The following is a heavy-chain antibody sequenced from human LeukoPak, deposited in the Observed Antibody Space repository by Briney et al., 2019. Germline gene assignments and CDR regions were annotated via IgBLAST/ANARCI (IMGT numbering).Heavy chain of an antibody. D-gene: IGHD2/OR15-2a*01. J-gene: IGHJ6*04. CDR1: GGSLSGYY. CDR2: INHSGST. CDR3: ARRPQKNSALDV. Sequence: SETLSLTCAVYGGSLSGYYWSWIRQPPGKGLEWIGEINHSGSTNYNPSLKSRVTISVDTSKNQFSLKLSSVTAADTAVYYCARRPQKNSALDVWGKGTTVTVSS. V-gene: IGHV4-34*01.